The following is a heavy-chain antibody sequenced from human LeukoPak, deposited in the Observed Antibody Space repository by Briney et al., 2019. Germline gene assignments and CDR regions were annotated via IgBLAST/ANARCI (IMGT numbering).Heavy chain of an antibody. J-gene: IGHJ1*01. CDR3: ARAPSEIGGYYPEYFRH. D-gene: IGHD3-22*01. CDR1: GFTFSTYW. V-gene: IGHV3-74*01. Sequence: GGSLRLSCAASGFTFSTYWMHWVRHAPGKGLVWVSRIKSDGGTNYADSVKGRFTISRDNAKKTVSLQMNSLRPEDTGAYYCARAPSEIGGYYPEYFRHWGQGTLVTVSS. CDR2: IKSDGGT.